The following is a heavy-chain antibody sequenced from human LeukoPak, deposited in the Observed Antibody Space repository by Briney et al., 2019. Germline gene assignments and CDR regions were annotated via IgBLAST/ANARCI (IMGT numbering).Heavy chain of an antibody. J-gene: IGHJ4*02. CDR2: ISYDGSNK. V-gene: IGHV3-30*03. Sequence: PGGSLRLSCAASGFTFSSYGMHWVRQAPGKGLEWVAVISYDGSNKYYADSVKGRFTISRDNSKNTLYLQMNSLRAEDTAVYYCAAPERYSSSWYDDYWGQGTLVTVSS. CDR1: GFTFSSYG. CDR3: AAPERYSSSWYDDY. D-gene: IGHD6-13*01.